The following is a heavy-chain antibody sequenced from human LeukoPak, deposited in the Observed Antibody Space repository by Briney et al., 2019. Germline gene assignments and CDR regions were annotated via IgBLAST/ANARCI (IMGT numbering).Heavy chain of an antibody. V-gene: IGHV3-23*01. J-gene: IGHJ3*02. CDR2: ISNSGTDT. CDR3: AKGLWGHSTNDALDI. Sequence: GGSLRLSCAASGFTFSGYAMTWVRRAPGKGLDWLSAISNSGTDTKYADAVQGRFTISRDNSKNTLYLQMISLRADDTAVYFCAKGLWGHSTNDALDIWGQGTMVTVSS. CDR1: GFTFSGYA. D-gene: IGHD2-2*01.